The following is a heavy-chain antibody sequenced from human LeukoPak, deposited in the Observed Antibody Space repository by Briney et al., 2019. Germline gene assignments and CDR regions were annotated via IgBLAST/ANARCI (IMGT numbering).Heavy chain of an antibody. CDR1: GFTFRSNA. CDR3: AKDRETGEQWLIILNY. D-gene: IGHD6-19*01. V-gene: IGHV3-30*18. Sequence: GGSLRLSCAASGFTFRSNAMHWVRQAPGKGLEWVAVISYDGSNKDHADSVKGRFTISRDNSKNTLYLQMNSLRPEDTAVYYCAKDRETGEQWLIILNYWGQGTLVTVSS. J-gene: IGHJ4*02. CDR2: ISYDGSNK.